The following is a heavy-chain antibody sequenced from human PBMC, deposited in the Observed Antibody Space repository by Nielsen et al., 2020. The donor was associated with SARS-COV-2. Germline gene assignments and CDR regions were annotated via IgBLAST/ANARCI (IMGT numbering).Heavy chain of an antibody. D-gene: IGHD5-18*01. CDR2: ISGSGGST. J-gene: IGHJ6*02. CDR3: ARGKDTAMVTDLGMDV. Sequence: GESLKISCAASGFTFSSYAMSWVRQAPGKGLEWVSAISGSGGSTYYADSVKGRFTISRDNSKNTLYLQMNSLRAEDTAVYYCARGKDTAMVTDLGMDVWGQGTTVTVSS. CDR1: GFTFSSYA. V-gene: IGHV3-23*01.